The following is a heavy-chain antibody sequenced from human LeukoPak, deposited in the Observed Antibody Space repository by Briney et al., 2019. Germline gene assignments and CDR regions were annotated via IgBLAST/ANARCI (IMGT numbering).Heavy chain of an antibody. D-gene: IGHD2-2*01. J-gene: IGHJ4*02. CDR1: GFTFRNYA. Sequence: GGSLTLSCAASGFTFRNYAMNWVRQAPGKGLEWVSAISGRGDSTYYADSVRGRFTISSDTSKNTLYLQMNSLRAEDTAVYYCARAYCSTTDCPPGGYWGQGTLVTVSS. CDR3: ARAYCSTTDCPPGGY. CDR2: ISGRGDST. V-gene: IGHV3-23*01.